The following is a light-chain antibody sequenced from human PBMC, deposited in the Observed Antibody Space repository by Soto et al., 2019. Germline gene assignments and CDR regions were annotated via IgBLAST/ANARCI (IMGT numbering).Light chain of an antibody. CDR1: QVIGNY. Sequence: DIQMTQSPSSLSASGGERVTISCRASQVIGNYLAWYQQKPGKVPKLLIYGAYTLQSGVPSRFSGSGSGTDFTLTISSLQPEDVAIYYCQKYNSGLITFGQGTRLEIK. J-gene: IGKJ5*01. V-gene: IGKV1-27*01. CDR2: GAY. CDR3: QKYNSGLIT.